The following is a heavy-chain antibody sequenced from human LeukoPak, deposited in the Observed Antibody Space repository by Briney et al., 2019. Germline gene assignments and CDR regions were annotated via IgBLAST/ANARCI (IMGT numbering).Heavy chain of an antibody. D-gene: IGHD6-13*01. Sequence: PGGSLRLSCAASGFTFSSYSMNWVRQAPGKGLEWVSSISSEGSYIYYADSVKGRFTFSRDNSKNSLYLQMNSLRAEDTAVYYCASVGGIAAAVYYYYYYMDVWGKGTTVSVSS. CDR2: ISSEGSYI. J-gene: IGHJ6*03. V-gene: IGHV3-21*06. CDR1: GFTFSSYS. CDR3: ASVGGIAAAVYYYYYYMDV.